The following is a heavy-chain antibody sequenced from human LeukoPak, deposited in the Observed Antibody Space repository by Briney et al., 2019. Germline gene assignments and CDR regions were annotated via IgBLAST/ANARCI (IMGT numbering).Heavy chain of an antibody. Sequence: SETLSLTCTVSGGSIGSFYCSWIRQPAGKGLERIGRIYTSGSTNYNPSLKSRVTMSVDTSKNQFSLKLSSVTAADTAVYFCARSLAAPFDPWGQGTLVTVSS. CDR1: GGSIGSFY. V-gene: IGHV4-4*07. CDR2: IYTSGST. CDR3: ARSLAAPFDP. D-gene: IGHD6-19*01. J-gene: IGHJ5*02.